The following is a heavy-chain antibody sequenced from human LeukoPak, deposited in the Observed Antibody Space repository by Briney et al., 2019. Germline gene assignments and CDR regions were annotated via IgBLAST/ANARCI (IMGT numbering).Heavy chain of an antibody. J-gene: IGHJ6*02. Sequence: ASVKVSCKASGYTFTSYGISWVRQAPGQGLEWMGWISAYNGNTNYAQKLQGRVTMTTDTSTSTAYMELRSLRSDDTAVYYCARFNPNDFWTLADVWGQGTTVTVSS. D-gene: IGHD3-3*01. V-gene: IGHV1-18*01. CDR1: GYTFTSYG. CDR2: ISAYNGNT. CDR3: ARFNPNDFWTLADV.